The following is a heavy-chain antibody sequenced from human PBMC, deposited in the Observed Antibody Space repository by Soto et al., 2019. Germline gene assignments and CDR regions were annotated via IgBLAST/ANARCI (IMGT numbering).Heavy chain of an antibody. CDR3: AREDARNAFDI. CDR2: IIPIFGTA. Sequence: GASVKVSCKASGGTFSSYAISWVRQAPGQGLEWMGGIIPIFGTANYAQKFQGRVTITADESTSTAYMELSSLRSEDTAVHYCAREDARNAFDIWGQGTMVTVSS. J-gene: IGHJ3*02. V-gene: IGHV1-69*13. CDR1: GGTFSSYA.